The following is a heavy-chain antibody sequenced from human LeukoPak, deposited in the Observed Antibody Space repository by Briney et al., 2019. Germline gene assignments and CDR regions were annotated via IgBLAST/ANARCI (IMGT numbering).Heavy chain of an antibody. CDR3: AVVAATADFDY. CDR1: GFTFSSYA. V-gene: IGHV3-30*04. J-gene: IGHJ4*02. D-gene: IGHD2-15*01. CDR2: ISYDGSNK. Sequence: GGSLRLSCAASGFTFSSYAMHWVRQAPGKGLERVAVISYDGSNKYYADSVKGRFTISRDNSKNTLYLQMNSLRAEDTAVYYCAVVAATADFDYWGQGTLVTVSS.